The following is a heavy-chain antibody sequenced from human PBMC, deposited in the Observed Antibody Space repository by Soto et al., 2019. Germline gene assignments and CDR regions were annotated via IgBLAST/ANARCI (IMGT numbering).Heavy chain of an antibody. Sequence: QVHLVQSGAEVKKPGSSVKGSCKASGGTFSSYAISWVRQAPGQGLEWMGGIIPIFGTANYAKNCQCRVTITADESTSTADMGLGSLRSEDTAVYYCARGAGGSGSVWFAPWGQGTLVTVSS. CDR2: IIPIFGTA. CDR1: GGTFSSYA. CDR3: ARGAGGSGSVWFAP. J-gene: IGHJ5*02. D-gene: IGHD3-10*01. V-gene: IGHV1-69*01.